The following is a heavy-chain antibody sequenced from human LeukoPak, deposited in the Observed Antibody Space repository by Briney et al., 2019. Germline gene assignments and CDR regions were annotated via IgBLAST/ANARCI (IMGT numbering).Heavy chain of an antibody. D-gene: IGHD2-15*01. CDR2: IYPGDSDT. CDR3: ASGYCSGGSCYSRFDY. V-gene: IGHV5-51*01. CDR1: GYSFTSYW. Sequence: GESLQISCKGSGYSFTSYWIGWVRQMPGKGLEWMGIIYPGDSDTRYSPSFQGQVTISADKSISTAYLQWSSLKASDTAMYYCASGYCSGGSCYSRFDYWGQGTLVTVSS. J-gene: IGHJ4*02.